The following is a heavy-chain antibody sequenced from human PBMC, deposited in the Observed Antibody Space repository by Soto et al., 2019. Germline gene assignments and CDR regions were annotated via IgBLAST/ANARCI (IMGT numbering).Heavy chain of an antibody. J-gene: IGHJ4*02. CDR3: ATVGGPTVTTMFFVY. CDR1: GFAFSYRA. Sequence: GGNLTLSCAGCGFAFSYRAMMWVRQAQGKRLEWLSYISPASNSVHYANSVKGRFSIFRDNARDSLFLQMNSLRDDDTGVYYCATVGGPTVTTMFFVYWGQGILVTASS. V-gene: IGHV3-48*02. CDR2: ISPASNSV. D-gene: IGHD5-12*01.